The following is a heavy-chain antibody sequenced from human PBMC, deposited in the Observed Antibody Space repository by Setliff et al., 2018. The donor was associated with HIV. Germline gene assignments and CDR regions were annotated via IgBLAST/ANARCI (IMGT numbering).Heavy chain of an antibody. CDR3: ARGPPFAF. J-gene: IGHJ4*02. CDR2: INHSGST. CDR1: GGSFSGYY. V-gene: IGHV4-34*01. Sequence: KTSETLSLTCAVYGGSFSGYYWSWIRQPPGKGLEWIGEINHSGSTNYNPSLKSRVTVSEDTSRHQFFLKLTSVTADDTGVYYCARGPPFAFWGQGLLVTVSS.